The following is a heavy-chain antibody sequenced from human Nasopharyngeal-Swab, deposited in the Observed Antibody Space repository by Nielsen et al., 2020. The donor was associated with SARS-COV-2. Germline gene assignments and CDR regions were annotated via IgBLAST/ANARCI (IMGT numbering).Heavy chain of an antibody. Sequence: GGSLRLSCAASGFSFSTHAMTWIRQAPGKGLEWVSSLGVGGGPTYYADSAKGRFTISRDNSKNTLYLQMNSLRAEDTAVYYRARGPWKQWLVLLVASPFDYWGQGTLVTVSS. D-gene: IGHD6-19*01. V-gene: IGHV3-23*01. CDR3: ARGPWKQWLVLLVASPFDY. CDR1: GFSFSTHA. CDR2: LGVGGGPT. J-gene: IGHJ4*02.